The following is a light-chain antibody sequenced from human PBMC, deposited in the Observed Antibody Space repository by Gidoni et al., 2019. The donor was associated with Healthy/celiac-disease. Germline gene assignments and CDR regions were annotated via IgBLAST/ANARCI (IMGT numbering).Light chain of an antibody. CDR2: DAS. CDR3: QQYDNLPLT. J-gene: IGKJ4*01. Sequence: DIQMTQSPSSLSASVGDRVTITCQASQDISNYLNWYQQKPGKAPKLLIYDASNVETGVPSRFSGSGSGTDFTFTISSLQPEDIATYYCQQYDNLPLTFXGXTKVEIK. V-gene: IGKV1-33*01. CDR1: QDISNY.